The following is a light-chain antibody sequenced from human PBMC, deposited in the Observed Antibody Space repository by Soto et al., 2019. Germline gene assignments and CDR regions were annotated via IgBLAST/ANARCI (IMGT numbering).Light chain of an antibody. J-gene: IGKJ1*01. CDR2: HAS. V-gene: IGKV1-5*01. CDR1: QNIGRW. Sequence: DIQMPKSRSTLSASIGDRVTISSRASQNIGRWLAGYQQKSGTAPNLLIYHASNLRGGVPSRFSGGGSGTAFWLAITGLQPDDSSTYYFQHYNSYSWTFGQGTKVEI. CDR3: QHYNSYSWT.